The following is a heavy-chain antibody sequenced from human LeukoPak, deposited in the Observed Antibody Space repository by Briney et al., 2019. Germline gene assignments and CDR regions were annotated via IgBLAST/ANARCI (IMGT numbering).Heavy chain of an antibody. Sequence: GGSLRLSCAASGFTFSSYAMHWVRQAPGKGLEWVAVISYDGSNKYYADSVKGRFTISRDNSKNTLYLQMNSLRAEDTAVYYCAKGIVVVPAAYDYRGQGTLVTVSS. CDR1: GFTFSSYA. J-gene: IGHJ4*02. D-gene: IGHD2-2*01. CDR2: ISYDGSNK. V-gene: IGHV3-30-3*01. CDR3: AKGIVVVPAAYDY.